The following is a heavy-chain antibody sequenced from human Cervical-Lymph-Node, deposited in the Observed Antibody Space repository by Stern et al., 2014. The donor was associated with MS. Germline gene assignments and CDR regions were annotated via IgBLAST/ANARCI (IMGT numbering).Heavy chain of an antibody. V-gene: IGHV4-59*01. J-gene: IGHJ5*02. CDR1: GGSITYYY. CDR3: ARGQYASGWYTYLEH. D-gene: IGHD6-19*01. CDR2: VYSNGPP. Sequence: QVQLQESGPGLVKPSENLSLTCTVSGGSITYYYWTWIRQPPGKGLEWVGSVYSNGPPNSSPSLKRLLTMSVDNFKNQFSRTLRSVTAADTAIYYCARGQYASGWYTYLEHWGQGTLVIASS.